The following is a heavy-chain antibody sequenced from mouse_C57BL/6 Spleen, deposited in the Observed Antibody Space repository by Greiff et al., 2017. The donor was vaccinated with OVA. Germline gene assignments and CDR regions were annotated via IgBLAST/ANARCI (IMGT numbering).Heavy chain of an antibody. Sequence: QVQLQQSGAELMKPGASVKLSCKATGYTFTGYWIEWVKQRPGHGLEWIGEILPGSGSTNYNEKFKGKATFTADTSSNTAYMQLSSLTTEDSAIYYCARGDSLYGNYGGNYFDYWGQGTTLTVSS. J-gene: IGHJ2*01. CDR3: ARGDSLYGNYGGNYFDY. D-gene: IGHD2-1*01. CDR2: ILPGSGST. CDR1: GYTFTGYW. V-gene: IGHV1-9*01.